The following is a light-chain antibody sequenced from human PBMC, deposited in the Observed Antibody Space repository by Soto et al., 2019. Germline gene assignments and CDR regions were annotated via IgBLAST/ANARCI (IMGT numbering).Light chain of an antibody. CDR1: QSIFSS. CDR2: AAS. J-gene: IGKJ5*01. Sequence: DIQMTQSPSYQSASVGDRVTITCRAGQSIFSSLNWYQHKPGKAPKLLIYAASTLQSGVPSRFRGSGYGTDFALTISSLTPEDFATYYCQQSYNSPPITFGQGTRLEV. V-gene: IGKV1-39*01. CDR3: QQSYNSPPIT.